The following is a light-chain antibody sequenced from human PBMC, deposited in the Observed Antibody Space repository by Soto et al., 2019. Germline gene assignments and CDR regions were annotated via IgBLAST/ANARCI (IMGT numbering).Light chain of an antibody. J-gene: IGLJ3*02. V-gene: IGLV4-60*02. Sequence: QSVLTQSSSASASLGSSVKLTCTLSSGHSSYIIAWHQQQPGKAPRYLMKLEGSGSYNKGSGVPDRFSGSSSGADRYLTISNLQLEDEADYYCETWDSNTHTGFGGGTKLTVL. CDR2: LEGSGSY. CDR1: SGHSSYI. CDR3: ETWDSNTHTG.